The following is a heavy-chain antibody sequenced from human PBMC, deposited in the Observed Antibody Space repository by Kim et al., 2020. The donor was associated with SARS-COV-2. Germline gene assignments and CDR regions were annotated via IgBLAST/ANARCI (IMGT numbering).Heavy chain of an antibody. CDR3: SRDLRGIDDY. CDR1: QFTFSRYW. D-gene: IGHD3-10*01. V-gene: IGHV3-74*01. CDR2: INEDGSIT. J-gene: IGHJ4*02. Sequence: GGSLRLSCAASQFTFSRYWVHWVRQVPGKGLVWVSRINEDGSITDYADYVKDRFTIYRDNTKNTVYLQINSLRAEDTAVYYCSRDLRGIDDYWGQGTLVTVSS.